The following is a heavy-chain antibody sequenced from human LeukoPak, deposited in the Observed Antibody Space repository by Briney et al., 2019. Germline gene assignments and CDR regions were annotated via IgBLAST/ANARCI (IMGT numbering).Heavy chain of an antibody. CDR3: AGSDYYPSAEYFQH. CDR2: IYHSGST. Sequence: PSQTLSLTCAVSGGSINSGGYSWSWIRQPPGKGLEWIGYIYHSGSTYYSPSLKSRVTISLDRPKNQFSLKLSSVTAADTAVYYCAGSDYYPSAEYFQHWGQGTLVTVSS. J-gene: IGHJ1*01. V-gene: IGHV4-30-2*01. D-gene: IGHD3-10*01. CDR1: GGSINSGGYS.